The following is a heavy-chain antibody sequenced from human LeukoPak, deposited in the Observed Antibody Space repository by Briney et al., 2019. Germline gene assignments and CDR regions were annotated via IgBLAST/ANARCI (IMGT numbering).Heavy chain of an antibody. V-gene: IGHV1-3*01. CDR2: INAGNGNT. CDR3: AKDASGSHHDY. CDR1: GYTFTTYP. Sequence: GASVKVSCKASGYTFTTYPIHWVRQAPGQRLEWMGWINAGNGNTKYPQKFQGRVTITRDSSASTAYMELSSLRSEDTAVYYCAKDASGSHHDYWGQGTLVTVSS. D-gene: IGHD3-10*01. J-gene: IGHJ4*02.